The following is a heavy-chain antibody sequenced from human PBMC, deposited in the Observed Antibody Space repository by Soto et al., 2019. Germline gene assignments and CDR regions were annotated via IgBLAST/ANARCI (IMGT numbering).Heavy chain of an antibody. D-gene: IGHD2-2*01. Sequence: FHKIWCRGGRDSVSSSWIAWVRKVPVKGLEWMGIIYPGDSDTRYSPSFQGQVTISAGKSITTAYLQWSSLKASDTAMYYCARGYCTTTICDPWFDPWGQGTLVTVSS. CDR3: ARGYCTTTICDPWFDP. V-gene: IGHV5-51*01. J-gene: IGHJ5*02. CDR2: IYPGDSDT. CDR1: RDSVSSSW.